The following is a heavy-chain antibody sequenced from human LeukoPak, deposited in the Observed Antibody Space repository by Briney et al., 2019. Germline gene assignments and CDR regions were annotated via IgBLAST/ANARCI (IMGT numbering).Heavy chain of an antibody. CDR1: GFTFSSYW. Sequence: GGSLRLSCAAPGFTFSSYWMSWVRQAPGKGLEWVANIKQDGSEKYYVDSVKGRFTISRDNAKNSLYLQMNSLRAEDTAVYYCARVAYAFDIWGQGTMVTVSS. CDR2: IKQDGSEK. V-gene: IGHV3-7*01. J-gene: IGHJ3*02. CDR3: ARVAYAFDI.